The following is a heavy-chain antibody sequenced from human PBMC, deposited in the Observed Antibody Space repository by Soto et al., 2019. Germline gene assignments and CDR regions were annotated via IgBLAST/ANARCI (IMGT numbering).Heavy chain of an antibody. V-gene: IGHV3-33*01. J-gene: IGHJ6*03. CDR2: ILYDGSNK. D-gene: IGHD3-10*01. CDR3: ARAGVRITAGINFGDYYYYMDV. CDR1: EFAFSSYG. Sequence: GRSLRLSCAASEFAFSSYGMPWVRQAPGKGLEWVAVILYDGSNKYYADSVKGRFTISRDNSKNTLYLHMNSLRAEDPDVYYCARAGVRITAGINFGDYYYYMDVWGKGTTVTVSS.